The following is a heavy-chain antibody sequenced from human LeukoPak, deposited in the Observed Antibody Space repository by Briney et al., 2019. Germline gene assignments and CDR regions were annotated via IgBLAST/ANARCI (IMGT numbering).Heavy chain of an antibody. D-gene: IGHD3-3*02. CDR1: GGSISSGGYY. CDR2: IYYSGST. CDR3: ARDRWAFLEWISYRLYYYYGMDV. V-gene: IGHV4-31*03. J-gene: IGHJ6*02. Sequence: SETLSLTCTVSGGSISSGGYYWSWIRQHPGKGLEWIGYIYYSGSTYYNPSLKSRVTISVDTSKNQFSLKLSSVTAADTAVYYCARDRWAFLEWISYRLYYYYGMDVWGQGTTVTVSS.